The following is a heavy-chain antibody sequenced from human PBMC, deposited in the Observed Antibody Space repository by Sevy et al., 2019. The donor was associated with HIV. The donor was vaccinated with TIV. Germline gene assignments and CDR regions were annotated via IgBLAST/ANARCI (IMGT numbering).Heavy chain of an antibody. CDR1: GFTFSSYW. CDR2: INSDGSST. Sequence: GGSLRLSCAASGFTFSSYWMHWVRQAPGKGLVWVSRINSDGSSTSYADSVKGRFTISRDNAKNTLYLQMNNLRVEDTAVYYCASDPRPDYGGNADYWGQGTLVTVSS. J-gene: IGHJ4*02. V-gene: IGHV3-74*01. CDR3: ASDPRPDYGGNADY. D-gene: IGHD4-17*01.